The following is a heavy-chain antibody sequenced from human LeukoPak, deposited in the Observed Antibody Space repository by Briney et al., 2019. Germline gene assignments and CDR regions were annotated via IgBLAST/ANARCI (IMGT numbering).Heavy chain of an antibody. CDR3: ARQDSSGWYGS. CDR1: GGSISSSSYY. J-gene: IGHJ5*02. D-gene: IGHD6-19*01. Sequence: PSETLSLTCTVSGGSISSSSYYWGWIRQPPGKGLEWIGSIYYSGSTYYNPSLKSRVTISVDTSKNQFSLKLSSVTAADTAVYYRARQDSSGWYGSWGQGTLVAVSS. CDR2: IYYSGST. V-gene: IGHV4-39*01.